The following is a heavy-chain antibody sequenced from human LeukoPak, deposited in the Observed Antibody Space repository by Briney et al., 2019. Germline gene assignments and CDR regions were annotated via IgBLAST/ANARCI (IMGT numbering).Heavy chain of an antibody. V-gene: IGHV3-23*01. CDR3: AKVSSRDPRRYFDY. D-gene: IGHD6-6*01. J-gene: IGHJ4*02. CDR1: GFTFSSYA. CDR2: ISVSGGTT. Sequence: PGGSLRLSCAASGFTFSSYAMSWVRQAPGKGLEWGSSISVSGGTTYYADSVKGRFTISRDNSENTLYLQMNSLRGEDTAVYYCAKVSSRDPRRYFDYWGQGTLVTVPS.